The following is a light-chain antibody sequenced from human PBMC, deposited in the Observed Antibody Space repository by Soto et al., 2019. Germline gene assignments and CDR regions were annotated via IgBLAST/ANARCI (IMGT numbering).Light chain of an antibody. CDR2: AIS. J-gene: IGKJ1*01. CDR3: LQDNNYPWT. CDR1: QAIRND. V-gene: IGKV1-6*01. Sequence: AIQMTQSPSSLSASVGDRVTITCRASQAIRNDLGWYQQKPGKAPRLLTYAISSLHSGVPSRFSGSGSGTDFTLTISSLQPEDFATYYCLQDNNYPWTFGQGTRVEIK.